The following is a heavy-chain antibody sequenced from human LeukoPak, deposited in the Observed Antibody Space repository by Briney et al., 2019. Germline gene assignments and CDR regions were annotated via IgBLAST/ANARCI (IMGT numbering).Heavy chain of an antibody. J-gene: IGHJ4*02. CDR1: GGSFSGYY. Sequence: KASETLSLTCAVYGGSFSGYYWSWIRQPPGKGLEWIGEINHSGSTNYNPSLKSRVTISVDTSKNQFSLKLSSVTAADTAVYYCARVLRRGYSGYGFDYWGQGTLVTVSS. CDR2: INHSGST. CDR3: ARVLRRGYSGYGFDY. D-gene: IGHD5-12*01. V-gene: IGHV4-34*01.